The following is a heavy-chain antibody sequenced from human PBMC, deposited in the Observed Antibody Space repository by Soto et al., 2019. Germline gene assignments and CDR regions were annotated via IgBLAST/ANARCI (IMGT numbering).Heavy chain of an antibody. V-gene: IGHV4-31*03. CDR1: GGSISSGGYY. J-gene: IGHJ5*02. CDR2: IYDSGNT. D-gene: IGHD5-12*01. Sequence: QVQLQESGPGLVKPSQTLSLTCTVSGGSISSGGYYWSWIRQHPGKGLEWIGYIYDSGNTYYNPSLKIRVIISVETSKNQFYLKLSSVTAADTAVYYCAREEGGGYDHRWFDPWGQGTLVTVSS. CDR3: AREEGGGYDHRWFDP.